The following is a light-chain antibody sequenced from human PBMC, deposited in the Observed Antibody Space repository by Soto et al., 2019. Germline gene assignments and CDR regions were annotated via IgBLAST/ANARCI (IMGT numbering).Light chain of an antibody. CDR1: SSNIGSNS. J-gene: IGLJ2*01. V-gene: IGLV1-44*01. Sequence: QSVLTQPPSASETPGQRVTISCSGSSSNIGSNSVNWYRQLPGTAPKLLIYSNNQRPSGVPDRFSGSKSGTSASLAISGLQSEDEADYHCAAWDDSLNGVVFGGGTKLTVL. CDR2: SNN. CDR3: AAWDDSLNGVV.